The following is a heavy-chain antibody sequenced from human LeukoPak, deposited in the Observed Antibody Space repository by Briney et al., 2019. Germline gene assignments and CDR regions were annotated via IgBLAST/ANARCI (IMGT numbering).Heavy chain of an antibody. J-gene: IGHJ4*02. V-gene: IGHV3-23*01. Sequence: GGSLRLSCAASGFTFSSYAMSRVRQAPGNGLEWVSAIIGSGSTTYYADSVKGRFTISRDNSKNTLYLQVNSLRAADTAIYYCAKGHIVSSGYLYFDYWGQGTLVTVSS. CDR1: GFTFSSYA. CDR2: IIGSGSTT. D-gene: IGHD3-22*01. CDR3: AKGHIVSSGYLYFDY.